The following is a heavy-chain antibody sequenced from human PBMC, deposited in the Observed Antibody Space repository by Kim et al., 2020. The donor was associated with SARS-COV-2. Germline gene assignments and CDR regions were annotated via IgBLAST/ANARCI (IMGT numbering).Heavy chain of an antibody. J-gene: IGHJ4*02. Sequence: GGSLRLSCAASGFTFSNAWMSWVRQAPGKGLEWVGRIKSKTDGGTTDYAAPVKGRFTISRDDSKNTLYLQMNSLKTEDTAVYYCTTEGTPNYYDSSGYLLRDYWGQGTLVTVSS. V-gene: IGHV3-15*01. D-gene: IGHD3-22*01. CDR2: IKSKTDGGTT. CDR3: TTEGTPNYYDSSGYLLRDY. CDR1: GFTFSNAW.